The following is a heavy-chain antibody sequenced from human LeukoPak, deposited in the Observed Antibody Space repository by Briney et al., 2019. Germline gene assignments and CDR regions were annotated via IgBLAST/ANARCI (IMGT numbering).Heavy chain of an antibody. CDR1: GYTFTSYY. V-gene: IGHV1-46*01. CDR2: INPSGGST. Sequence: GASVKVSCKASGYTFTSYYMHRVRQAPGQGLEWMGIINPSGGSTSYAQKFQGRVTMTRDMSTSTVYMELSSLRSEDTAVYYCARDPQTYCNSTSCYSSDAFDIWGQGTMVTVSS. J-gene: IGHJ3*02. CDR3: ARDPQTYCNSTSCYSSDAFDI. D-gene: IGHD2-2*01.